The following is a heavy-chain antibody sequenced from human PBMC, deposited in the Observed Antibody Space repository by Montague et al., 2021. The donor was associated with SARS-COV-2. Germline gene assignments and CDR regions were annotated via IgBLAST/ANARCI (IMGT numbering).Heavy chain of an antibody. J-gene: IGHJ5*01. D-gene: IGHD2-21*02. CDR1: GFTFSNYA. Sequence: SLRLSCAASGFTFSNYAMHWARQAPGKGLEWVAVISFAGNDRYYGDSVRGRFAISRGNSQNTLYLQMNSLRTEDTAVYYCSRGSFVFCGGDCYSDSWGRGTLVTVSS. V-gene: IGHV3-30*09. CDR3: SRGSFVFCGGDCYSDS. CDR2: ISFAGNDR.